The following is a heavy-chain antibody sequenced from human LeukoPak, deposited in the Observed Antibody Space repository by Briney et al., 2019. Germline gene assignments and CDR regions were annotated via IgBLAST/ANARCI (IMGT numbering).Heavy chain of an antibody. J-gene: IGHJ5*02. CDR1: GGSISSSSYY. CDR2: IYYSGST. V-gene: IGHV4-39*01. D-gene: IGHD3-3*01. CDR3: ARRKETITTFGVVTSTGWFDP. Sequence: PSETLSLTCTVSGGSISSSSYYWGWIRQPPGKGLEWIGSIYYSGSTYYNPSLKSRVTISVDTSKKQFSLKLSSVTAADTAVYYCARRKETITTFGVVTSTGWFDPWGQGTLVTVSS.